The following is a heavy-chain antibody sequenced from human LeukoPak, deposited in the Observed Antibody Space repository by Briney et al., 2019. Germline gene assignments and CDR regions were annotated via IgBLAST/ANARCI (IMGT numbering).Heavy chain of an antibody. V-gene: IGHV4-38-2*02. Sequence: PSETLSLTCTVSGYSISSGYYWGWIRQPPRKGLEWIGSIYHSGSTYYNPSLKSRVTISVDTSKNQFSLKLSSVTAADTAVYYCARDTGIQLWLHYFDYWGQGTLVTVSS. CDR1: GYSISSGYY. D-gene: IGHD5-18*01. J-gene: IGHJ4*02. CDR3: ARDTGIQLWLHYFDY. CDR2: IYHSGST.